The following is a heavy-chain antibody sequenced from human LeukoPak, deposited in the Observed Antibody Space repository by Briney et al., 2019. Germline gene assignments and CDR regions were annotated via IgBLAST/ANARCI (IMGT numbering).Heavy chain of an antibody. Sequence: PSETLSLTCTVSGGSISSYYWSWIRQPAGKGLEWIGRIYTSGSTNYNPSLKSRVTMSVDTSKNQFSLKLSSVTAADTAVYYCARGYSSSWRRYYFDYWGQGTLVTVSS. V-gene: IGHV4-4*07. CDR1: GGSISSYY. CDR2: IYTSGST. J-gene: IGHJ4*02. CDR3: ARGYSSSWRRYYFDY. D-gene: IGHD6-13*01.